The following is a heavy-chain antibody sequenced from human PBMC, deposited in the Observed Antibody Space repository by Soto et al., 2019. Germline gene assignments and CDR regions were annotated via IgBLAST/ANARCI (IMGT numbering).Heavy chain of an antibody. Sequence: EVQLLESGGGLVQPGGSLRLSCAASGFTFSTYAMSWVRQAPGKGLEWVSGISGSGGNTYYADSVKGRFTISRDNSKNTVFLQMDSLRAEDTAVYYCAKRGGAAAGTGYFAYWGQGTLVTVSS. V-gene: IGHV3-23*01. CDR2: ISGSGGNT. J-gene: IGHJ4*02. D-gene: IGHD6-13*01. CDR1: GFTFSTYA. CDR3: AKRGGAAAGTGYFAY.